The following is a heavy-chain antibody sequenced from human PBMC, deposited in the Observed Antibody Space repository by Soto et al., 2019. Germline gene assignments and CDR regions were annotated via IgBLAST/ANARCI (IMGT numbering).Heavy chain of an antibody. J-gene: IGHJ4*02. D-gene: IGHD6-19*01. CDR1: VYSISGGYY. CDR2: IYQSGTT. CDR3: ARDRQWLEIDY. V-gene: IGHV4-38-2*02. Sequence: SETLSLTCAVSVYSISGGYYWGWIRQPPGKGLEWIGTIYQSGTTYYNPSLKSRVTISVDLSKNQFSLNLNSVTAADTAMYYCARDRQWLEIDYWGQGTLVTVSS.